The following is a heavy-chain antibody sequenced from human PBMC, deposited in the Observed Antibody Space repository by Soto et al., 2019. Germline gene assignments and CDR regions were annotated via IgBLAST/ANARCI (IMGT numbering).Heavy chain of an antibody. CDR3: ARREFYDSSGYPFDY. J-gene: IGHJ4*02. CDR2: IYPGDSDT. D-gene: IGHD3-22*01. Sequence: PGESLKISCKVSGYTFSNYWIAWVRQVPGKGLEWMGIIYPGDSDTIYSPSFQGRVTLSADKSINIAYLQWSSLKTSDTAFYYCARREFYDSSGYPFDYWGQGTLVTVSS. CDR1: GYTFSNYW. V-gene: IGHV5-51*01.